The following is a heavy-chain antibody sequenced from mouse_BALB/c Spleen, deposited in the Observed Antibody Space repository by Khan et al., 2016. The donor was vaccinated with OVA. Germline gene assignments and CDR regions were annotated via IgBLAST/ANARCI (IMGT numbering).Heavy chain of an antibody. CDR1: GYSITSVYI. V-gene: IGHV3-1*02. Sequence: VQLQESGPGLVKPSQSLSLSCTVTGYSITSVYIWNLNRQLPGNILELMVYITYSGSTNYNPSFKSRITITRDTSNNQAFLQVNSVTTEDAATYYCARTARMKYWGQGTTVTVSS. CDR3: ARTARMKY. CDR2: ITYSGST. D-gene: IGHD1-2*01. J-gene: IGHJ2*01.